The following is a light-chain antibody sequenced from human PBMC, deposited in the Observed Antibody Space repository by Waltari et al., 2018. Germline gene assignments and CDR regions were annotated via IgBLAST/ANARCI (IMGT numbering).Light chain of an antibody. V-gene: IGLV3-1*01. Sequence: SYELTQPPSVSVSPGQTASITCSGDKLGGKYASWYQLRAGQSPVLVISQHKQRPSGIPERFAGSYYGNTATLTISGTQAMDEADYYCQAWDSNTVVFGGGTKLSVL. J-gene: IGLJ2*01. CDR1: KLGGKY. CDR3: QAWDSNTVV. CDR2: QHK.